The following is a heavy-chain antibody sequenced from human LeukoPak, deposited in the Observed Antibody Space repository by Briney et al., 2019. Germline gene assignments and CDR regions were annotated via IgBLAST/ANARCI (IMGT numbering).Heavy chain of an antibody. J-gene: IGHJ4*02. CDR1: GDSTSNYY. D-gene: IGHD2-21*02. CDR3: ARGGFYCGGDCYVDY. V-gene: IGHV4-34*01. CDR2: INHSGST. Sequence: PSETLSLTCAVSGDSTSNYYWSWIRQPPGKGLEWIGEINHSGSTNYNPSLKSRVTISVDTSKNQFSLKLSSVTAADTAVYYCARGGFYCGGDCYVDYWGQGTLVTVSS.